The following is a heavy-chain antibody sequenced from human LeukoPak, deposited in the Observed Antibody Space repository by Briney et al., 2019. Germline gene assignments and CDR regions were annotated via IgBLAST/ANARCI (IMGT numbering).Heavy chain of an antibody. Sequence: GGSLRLSCAASGFTVSSNYMSWVRQAPGKGLEWVSVIYSGGSTYYADSVKGRFTISRDNSKKTLYLQMNSLRAEDTAVYYCARENYKREYYYYMDVWGKGTTVTVSS. V-gene: IGHV3-66*02. D-gene: IGHD1-7*01. J-gene: IGHJ6*03. CDR1: GFTVSSNY. CDR3: ARENYKREYYYYMDV. CDR2: IYSGGST.